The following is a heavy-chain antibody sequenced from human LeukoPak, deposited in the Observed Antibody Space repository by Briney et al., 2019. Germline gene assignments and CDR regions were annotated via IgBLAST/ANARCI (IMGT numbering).Heavy chain of an antibody. CDR1: GFTFSSYA. J-gene: IGHJ4*02. V-gene: IGHV3-23*01. Sequence: PGGSLRLSCAASGFTFSSYAMSWVRQARGKGLEWVSAISGSGGSTCYADSVKGRFTISRDNSKNTLYLQMNSLRAEDTAVYYCAKQDGYTYGRKIDYWGQGTLVTVSS. CDR3: AKQDGYTYGRKIDY. CDR2: ISGSGGST. D-gene: IGHD5-18*01.